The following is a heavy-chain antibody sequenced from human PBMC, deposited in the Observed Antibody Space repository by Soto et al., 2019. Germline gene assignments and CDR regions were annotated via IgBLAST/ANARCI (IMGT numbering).Heavy chain of an antibody. CDR2: VSASAIET. V-gene: IGHV3-23*01. CDR3: ARGRLRYSGSYRPHYYYGMDV. CDR1: GFTFSDAA. J-gene: IGHJ6*02. Sequence: GGSLRLSCEGSGFTFSDAAMTWVRQAAGKGLEWVSFVSASAIETYTADSVRGRFTISRDNSKNQFSLQLNSVTPEDTAVYYCARGRLRYSGSYRPHYYYGMDVWGQGTTVTVSS. D-gene: IGHD1-26*01.